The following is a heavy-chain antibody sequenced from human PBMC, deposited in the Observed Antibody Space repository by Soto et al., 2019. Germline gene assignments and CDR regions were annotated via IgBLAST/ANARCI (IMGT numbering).Heavy chain of an antibody. CDR2: IKSKTDGGTT. CDR1: GFTFSNAW. V-gene: IGHV3-15*07. J-gene: IGHJ5*02. D-gene: IGHD2-2*01. Sequence: GGSLRLSCAASGFTFSNAWMNWVRQAPGKGLEWVGRIKSKTDGGTTDYAAPVKGRLTISRDDSKNTLYLQMNSLKTEDTAVYYCTTAGLSVVVPAAMAFDRWGQGTLVTVSS. CDR3: TTAGLSVVVPAAMAFDR.